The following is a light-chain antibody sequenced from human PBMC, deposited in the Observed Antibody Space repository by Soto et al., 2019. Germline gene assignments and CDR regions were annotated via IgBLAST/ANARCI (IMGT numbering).Light chain of an antibody. J-gene: IGKJ5*01. Sequence: EIVLTQSPGTLSLSPWERATLSCRASQGVTTNFAWYQQKSGQSPRLLIYDVSIRATGVPARFSGTGSETDFTLTISGLQSEDSAVYFCQQYNNWPFSFGQGTRLE. CDR1: QGVTTN. V-gene: IGKV3-15*01. CDR3: QQYNNWPFS. CDR2: DVS.